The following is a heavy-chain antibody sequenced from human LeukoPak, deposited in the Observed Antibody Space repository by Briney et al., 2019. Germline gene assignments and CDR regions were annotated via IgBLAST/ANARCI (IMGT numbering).Heavy chain of an antibody. CDR3: ARGGYVIVRDWFDP. Sequence: ASVEVSCKASGYTLTGYYMHWVRQAPGQGLEWMGCINPNSGDTKYAQKFQGRVTLTRDTSMNTAYMDLSRLRSDDTAIYYCARGGYVIVRDWFDPWGQGTLVTVSS. J-gene: IGHJ5*02. CDR2: INPNSGDT. CDR1: GYTLTGYY. V-gene: IGHV1-2*02. D-gene: IGHD3-16*01.